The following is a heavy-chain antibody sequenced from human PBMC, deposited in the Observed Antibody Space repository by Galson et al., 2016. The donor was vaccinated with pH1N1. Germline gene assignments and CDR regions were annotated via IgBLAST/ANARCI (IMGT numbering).Heavy chain of an antibody. CDR2: IKEDGSET. CDR1: GFTFSNYW. CDR3: AREVGGMGAY. V-gene: IGHV3-7*01. J-gene: IGHJ4*02. Sequence: SLRLSCAASGFTFSNYWMHWVRQVPGKGLEWVANIKEDGSETYYVDSVRGRFTISRDNAKNSVYMQMNSLRAEDTAVYHCAREVGGMGAYWGQGTLVTVSS. D-gene: IGHD3-16*01.